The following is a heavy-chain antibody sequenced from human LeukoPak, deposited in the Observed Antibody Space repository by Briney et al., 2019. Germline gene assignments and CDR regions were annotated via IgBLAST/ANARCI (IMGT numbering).Heavy chain of an antibody. D-gene: IGHD5-18*01. V-gene: IGHV1-18*04. J-gene: IGHJ4*02. CDR1: GYTFTGYY. CDR2: ISAYTGNT. CDR3: AIRGYDYGSFDY. Sequence: ASVKVSCKASGYTFTGYYMHWVRQAPGQGLEWMGWISAYTGNTNYTQKLQGRVTMTTDTSTSTAYMELRSLRSDDTAVYYCAIRGYDYGSFDYWGQGTLVIVSS.